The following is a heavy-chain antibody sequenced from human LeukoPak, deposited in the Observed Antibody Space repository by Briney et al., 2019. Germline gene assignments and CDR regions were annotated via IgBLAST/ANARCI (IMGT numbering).Heavy chain of an antibody. CDR2: INEDGSNK. V-gene: IGHV3-7*01. Sequence: GGSLRLSCAASGFTFSSTWMSWVRQAPGKGLEWVANINEDGSNKWHLGSVKGRFTVSRDNARNSLYLQMNSLRVEDTAVYYCTRVIVAVPGYFDYFDFWGQGVLVTVSS. J-gene: IGHJ4*02. D-gene: IGHD6-19*01. CDR1: GFTFSSTW. CDR3: TRVIVAVPGYFDYFDF.